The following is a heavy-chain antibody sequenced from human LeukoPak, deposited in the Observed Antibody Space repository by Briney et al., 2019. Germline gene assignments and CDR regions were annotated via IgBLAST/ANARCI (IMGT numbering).Heavy chain of an antibody. D-gene: IGHD6-13*01. Sequence: GGSLRLSCAASGFTFSSYSMNWVRQAPWKGLEWVSYISSSSSTIYYADSVKGRFTISRDNAKNSLYLQMNSLRAEDTAVYYCATWADDSSSWYEGGLDCWGQGTLVTVSS. CDR3: ATWADDSSSWYEGGLDC. V-gene: IGHV3-48*04. J-gene: IGHJ4*02. CDR2: ISSSSSTI. CDR1: GFTFSSYS.